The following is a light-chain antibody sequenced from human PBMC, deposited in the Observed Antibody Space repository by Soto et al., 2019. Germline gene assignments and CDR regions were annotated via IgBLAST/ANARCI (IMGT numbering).Light chain of an antibody. Sequence: SVLTQPASVSGSPGQSIAISCTGTSSDVGGYNYVSWYQQHPGKAPKLMIYDVSNRPSGVSNRFSGSKSGNTASLTISGLQAEDEADYYCSSYTSSSTSYVFGTGTKVT. CDR3: SSYTSSSTSYV. CDR1: SSDVGGYNY. CDR2: DVS. V-gene: IGLV2-14*01. J-gene: IGLJ1*01.